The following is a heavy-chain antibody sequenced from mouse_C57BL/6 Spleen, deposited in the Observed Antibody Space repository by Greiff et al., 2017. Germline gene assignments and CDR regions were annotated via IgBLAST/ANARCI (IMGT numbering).Heavy chain of an antibody. V-gene: IGHV3-6*01. CDR2: ISYDGSN. CDR1: GYSITSGYY. D-gene: IGHD1-1*01. CDR3: ARGVIYYYGSSYWYFDV. Sequence: EVKLQESGPGLVKPSQSLSLTCSVTGYSITSGYYWNWIRQFPGNKLEWMGYISYDGSNNYNPSLKNRISITRDTSKNQFFLKLNSVTTADTATYYCARGVIYYYGSSYWYFDVWGTGTTVTVSS. J-gene: IGHJ1*03.